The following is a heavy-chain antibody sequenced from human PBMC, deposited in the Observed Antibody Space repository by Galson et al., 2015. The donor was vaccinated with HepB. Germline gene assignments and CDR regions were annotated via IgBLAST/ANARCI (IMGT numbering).Heavy chain of an antibody. J-gene: IGHJ6*02. CDR2: IDLDSGGT. D-gene: IGHD3-16*01. V-gene: IGHV1-2*06. CDR1: GYNFNVYY. CDR3: AREYDYVWGSSPSGNYYYAMDV. Sequence: SVKVSCKASGYNFNVYYIHWVRQAPGQGLEWLGRIDLDSGGTDYAQKFQGRVTMTSDTSISTAYMELSRLRSDDTAFYYCAREYDYVWGSSPSGNYYYAMDVWGQGTTVIVSS.